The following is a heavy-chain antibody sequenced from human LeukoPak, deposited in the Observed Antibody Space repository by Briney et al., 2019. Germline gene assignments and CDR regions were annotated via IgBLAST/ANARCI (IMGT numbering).Heavy chain of an antibody. V-gene: IGHV1-2*02. CDR1: GYTFTGYY. CDR3: ARDQDYWYFDV. CDR2: INPNGGGT. Sequence: ASVKVSCKASGYTFTGYYVHWVRQAPGQGLEWMGWINPNGGGTNYAQKFQGRVTMTRDTSISTVYMELNRLRSGDTAVYFCARDQDYWYFDVWGRGTLVTVSS. J-gene: IGHJ2*01.